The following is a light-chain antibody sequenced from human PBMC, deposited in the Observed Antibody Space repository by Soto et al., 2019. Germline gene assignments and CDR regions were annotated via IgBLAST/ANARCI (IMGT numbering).Light chain of an antibody. CDR1: QNISNW. CDR2: KAS. J-gene: IGKJ1*01. Sequence: DIQVTQSPSTLSASVGDRVTITCRASQNISNWLAWYQQKPGRAPKLLIYKASSLQSAVPSRFSGSGSGTEFTLTISSLQPDDFATYCCQQFNSFPWTFGQGTKVEIK. V-gene: IGKV1-5*03. CDR3: QQFNSFPWT.